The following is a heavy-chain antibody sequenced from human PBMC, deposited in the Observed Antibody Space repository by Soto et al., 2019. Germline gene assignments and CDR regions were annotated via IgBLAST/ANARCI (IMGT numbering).Heavy chain of an antibody. CDR1: GYTFTGYA. CDR2: INAGNGNT. V-gene: IGHV1-3*01. J-gene: IGHJ6*02. CDR3: AREDRDRETGLVPAAIDGMDV. D-gene: IGHD2-2*01. Sequence: ASVKVSCKASGYTFTGYAMHCVRQAPGQRLEWMGWINAGNGNTSYAQKFQGRVTITADESTSTAYMELSSLRSDDTAVYYCAREDRDRETGLVPAAIDGMDVWGQGTTVTVSS.